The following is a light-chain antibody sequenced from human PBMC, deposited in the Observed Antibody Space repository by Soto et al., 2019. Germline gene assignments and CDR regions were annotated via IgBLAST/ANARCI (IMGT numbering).Light chain of an antibody. CDR3: QQYGSSPLT. J-gene: IGKJ1*01. Sequence: DIVLTQSPGTLSLSPGERATLSCMASQSVTSGYLAWYPQTPGQAPRLLIYGASSRATGIPDRFSGSGSGTDFTLTISRLEPEEFAVYYCQQYGSSPLTFGQGTKVDIK. V-gene: IGKV3-20*01. CDR1: QSVTSGY. CDR2: GAS.